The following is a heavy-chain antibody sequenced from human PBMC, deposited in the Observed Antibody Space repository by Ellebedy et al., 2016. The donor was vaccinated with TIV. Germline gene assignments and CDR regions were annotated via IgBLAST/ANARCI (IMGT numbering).Heavy chain of an antibody. CDR2: VNPNGGST. J-gene: IGHJ4*02. CDR1: GYSFTSYD. V-gene: IGHV1-8*01. CDR3: ARFRSGTPLGLFDY. D-gene: IGHD3-10*01. Sequence: AASVKVSCKASGYSFTSYDINWVRQAPGQGLEWLGWVNPNGGSTGYAQRFVGRATMTRDTSIGTAYMELTGLTSDDTAVYYCARFRSGTPLGLFDYWGQGSLVTVSS.